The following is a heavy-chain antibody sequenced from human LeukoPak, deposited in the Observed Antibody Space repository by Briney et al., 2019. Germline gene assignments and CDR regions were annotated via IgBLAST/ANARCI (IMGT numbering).Heavy chain of an antibody. V-gene: IGHV3-15*01. J-gene: IGHJ1*01. Sequence: GGSLRLSCAASGFTFSDAWMSWVRQAPGKGLEWVGRIKSKTDGGTTDYAAPVRGRFTISRDDSKNTLYLQMHSLKTEDTAVYYCTGYYDSSGYYFSEYFQHWGQGTLVTVSS. D-gene: IGHD3-22*01. CDR1: GFTFSDAW. CDR3: TGYYDSSGYYFSEYFQH. CDR2: IKSKTDGGTT.